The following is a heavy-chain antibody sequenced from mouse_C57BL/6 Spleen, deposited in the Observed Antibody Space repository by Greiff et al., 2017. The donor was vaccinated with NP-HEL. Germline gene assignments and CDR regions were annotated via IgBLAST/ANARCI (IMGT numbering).Heavy chain of an antibody. CDR1: GYTFTSYW. Sequence: VQLQQPGAELVMPGASVKLSCKASGYTFTSYWMNWVKQRPGQGLEWIGEIDPSDSYTNYNQKFKGKSTLTVDKSSSTAYMQLSSLTSEDSAVYYCARSWGDLLGAMDYWGQGTSVTVSS. V-gene: IGHV1-69*01. J-gene: IGHJ4*01. CDR2: IDPSDSYT. D-gene: IGHD2-1*01. CDR3: ARSWGDLLGAMDY.